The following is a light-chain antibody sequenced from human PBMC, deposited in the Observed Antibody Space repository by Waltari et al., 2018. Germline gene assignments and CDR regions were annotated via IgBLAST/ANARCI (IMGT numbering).Light chain of an antibody. V-gene: IGKV3-11*01. CDR2: DES. J-gene: IGKJ1*01. CDR3: QQYYSYPRT. CDR1: QSISSH. Sequence: ETVLTQSPATLSLSPGERATLSCRARQSISSHLAWYQQKPGQPPRLLIYDESKRSTGIPARFSCSGSGTDFTLTISSLEPEDFATYYCQQYYSYPRTFGQGTKVEIK.